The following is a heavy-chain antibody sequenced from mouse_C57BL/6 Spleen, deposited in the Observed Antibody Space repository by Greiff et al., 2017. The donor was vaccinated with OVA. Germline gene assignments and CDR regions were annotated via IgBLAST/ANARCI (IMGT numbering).Heavy chain of an antibody. V-gene: IGHV1-82*01. J-gene: IGHJ2*01. Sequence: VMLVESGPELVKPGASVKISCKASGYAFSSSWMNWVKQRPGKGLEWIGRIYPGDGDTNYNGKFKGKATLTADKSSSTAYMQLSSLTSEDSAVYFCARGGAYYSNYAYWGQGTTLTVSS. CDR2: IYPGDGDT. CDR3: ARGGAYYSNYAY. D-gene: IGHD2-5*01. CDR1: GYAFSSSW.